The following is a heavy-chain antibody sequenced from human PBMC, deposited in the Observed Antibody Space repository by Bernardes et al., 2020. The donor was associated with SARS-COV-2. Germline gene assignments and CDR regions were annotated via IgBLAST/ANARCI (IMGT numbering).Heavy chain of an antibody. CDR3: AGGSRLLGY. J-gene: IGHJ4*02. D-gene: IGHD3-16*01. V-gene: IGHV3-11*06. CDR2: ISSSSSYT. CDR1: GFIFSDSY. Sequence: GGSLRLSCAASGFIFSDSYMSWIRPAPGEGVEWGSYISSSSSYTVYADSVKGRFTISRDNAKNSLYLQMNSLRAEDTAVYYCAGGSRLLGYWGQGTLVTVSS.